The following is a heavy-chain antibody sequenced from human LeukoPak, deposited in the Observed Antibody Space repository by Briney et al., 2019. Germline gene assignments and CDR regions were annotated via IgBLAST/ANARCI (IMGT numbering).Heavy chain of an antibody. J-gene: IGHJ6*02. V-gene: IGHV1-69*04. D-gene: IGHD1-26*01. CDR3: ARDSSVGARAYYYYGMDV. Sequence: SVKVSCKASGGTFSSYAISWVRQAPGQGLEWMGRIIPILGIANYAQKFQGRVTITADKSTSTAYMELSSLRSEDTAVYYCARDSSVGARAYYYYGMDVWGQGTTVTVSS. CDR2: IIPILGIA. CDR1: GGTFSSYA.